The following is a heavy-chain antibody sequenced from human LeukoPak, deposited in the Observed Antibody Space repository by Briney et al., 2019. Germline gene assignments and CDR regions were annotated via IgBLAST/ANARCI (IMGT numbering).Heavy chain of an antibody. V-gene: IGHV3-30*04. Sequence: GRSLRLSCAASGFTFSSYAMHWVRQAPGKGLEWVAVISYDGSNKYYADSVKGRFTISRDNSKNTLYLQMNSLRAEDTAVYYCARDQGYCSGGSCYYLDYWGQGTLVTVSS. CDR1: GFTFSSYA. D-gene: IGHD2-15*01. CDR2: ISYDGSNK. CDR3: ARDQGYCSGGSCYYLDY. J-gene: IGHJ4*02.